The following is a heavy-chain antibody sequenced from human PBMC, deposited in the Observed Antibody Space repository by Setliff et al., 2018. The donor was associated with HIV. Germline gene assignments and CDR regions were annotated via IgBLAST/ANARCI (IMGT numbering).Heavy chain of an antibody. J-gene: IGHJ4*02. D-gene: IGHD3-22*01. V-gene: IGHV4-39*02. CDR2: IYSSGSP. CDR3: ASLEPYSSAYYPDY. CDR1: GASISNSNSY. Sequence: SETLSLTCTVYGASISNSNSYWGWIRQPPGKRLEWLGSIYSSGSPSYNPSLSSRLTISVDTSKNHVSLRLSSVTAADTAVYYCASLEPYSSAYYPDYWGQGTLVTVSS.